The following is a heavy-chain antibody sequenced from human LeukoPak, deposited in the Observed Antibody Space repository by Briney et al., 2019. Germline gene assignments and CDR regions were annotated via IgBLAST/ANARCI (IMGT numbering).Heavy chain of an antibody. CDR2: IYYSGST. Sequence: SETLSLTCTVSGGSISSYYWSWIRQPPGKGLEWIGYIYYSGSTNYNPSLKGRVTISVDTSKNQFSLKLSSVTAADTAVYYCARGQYCSGGSCYSGFDYWGQGTLVTVSS. D-gene: IGHD2-15*01. V-gene: IGHV4-59*08. J-gene: IGHJ4*02. CDR1: GGSISSYY. CDR3: ARGQYCSGGSCYSGFDY.